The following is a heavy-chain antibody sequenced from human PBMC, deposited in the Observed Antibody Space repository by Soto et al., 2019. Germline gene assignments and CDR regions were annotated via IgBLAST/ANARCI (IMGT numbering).Heavy chain of an antibody. CDR3: AKDFIRYNGVWDLRDL. D-gene: IGHD2-8*01. CDR1: GFTFGNYA. CDR2: ISGGGDAT. Sequence: GGSLRLSCAASGFTFGNYAFSWVRQAPGKGLEWVSVISGGGDATYYPDSVKGRFTASRDNSNNTLFLQMNSLTAEDTALYYCAKDFIRYNGVWDLRDLWGQGTTVIVSS. V-gene: IGHV3-23*01. J-gene: IGHJ6*02.